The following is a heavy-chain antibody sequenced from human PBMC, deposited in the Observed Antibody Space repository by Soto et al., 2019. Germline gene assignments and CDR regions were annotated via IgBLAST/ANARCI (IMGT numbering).Heavy chain of an antibody. J-gene: IGHJ3*02. CDR1: GYSFTSYW. Sequence: PGESLKISCKVHGYSFTSYWIGWVHKMPGKGLEWMGRIEPSDSYTNYSPSFQGHVTISADKSISTAYLQWSSLKASDTAMYYCATMLLNALGAFDIWGQGTMVTVSS. D-gene: IGHD2-15*01. V-gene: IGHV5-10-1*01. CDR2: IEPSDSYT. CDR3: ATMLLNALGAFDI.